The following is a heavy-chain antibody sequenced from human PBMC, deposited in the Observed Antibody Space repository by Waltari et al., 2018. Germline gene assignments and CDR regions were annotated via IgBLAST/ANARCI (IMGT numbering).Heavy chain of an antibody. Sequence: QVQLQESGPRLVKASETLSLTCAVSGYSISSGYYWGWIRQPPGKGLEWSGSIYHSGSTYYNPSLKSRVTISVDTSKNQFSLKLSSVTAADTAVYYCASVTGEDYFDYWGQGTLVTVSS. CDR2: IYHSGST. CDR3: ASVTGEDYFDY. J-gene: IGHJ4*02. D-gene: IGHD1-20*01. CDR1: GYSISSGYY. V-gene: IGHV4-38-2*01.